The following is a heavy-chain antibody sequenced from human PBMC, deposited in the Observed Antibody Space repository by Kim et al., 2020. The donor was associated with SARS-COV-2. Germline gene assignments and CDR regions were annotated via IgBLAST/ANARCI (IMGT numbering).Heavy chain of an antibody. Sequence: GGSLRLSCAASGFTFGSYAMSWVRQAPGKGLEWVSVIYSGGRSTYYADSVKGRFTISRDNSKNTLYLQMNSLRAEDTAVYYCANHHYGDYVYDYWGQGTLVTVSS. CDR1: GFTFGSYA. CDR2: IYSGGRST. D-gene: IGHD4-17*01. V-gene: IGHV3-23*03. J-gene: IGHJ4*02. CDR3: ANHHYGDYVYDY.